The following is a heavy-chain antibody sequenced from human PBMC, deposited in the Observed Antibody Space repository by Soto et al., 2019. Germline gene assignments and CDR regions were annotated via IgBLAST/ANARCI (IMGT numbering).Heavy chain of an antibody. CDR1: GFTFTTYT. D-gene: IGHD3-22*01. V-gene: IGHV3-21*01. J-gene: IGHJ4*02. Sequence: PGGSLRLSCAASGFTFTTYTMNWVRQAPGKGLEWVSSISSSITYIYYADSVKGRFTISRDNAKNSLYLQMNGLRAEDTAVYYCARMFYSDSGAYYGYWCQGTLVTVSS. CDR2: ISSSITYI. CDR3: ARMFYSDSGAYYGY.